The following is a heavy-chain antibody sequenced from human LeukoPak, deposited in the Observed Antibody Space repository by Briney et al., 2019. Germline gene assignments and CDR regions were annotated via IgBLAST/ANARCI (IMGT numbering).Heavy chain of an antibody. CDR1: GGSISRYY. V-gene: IGHV4-59*01. Sequence: SETLSLTCIVSGGSISRYYWSWLRQPPGKGLEWIGHIHYSGSTNHNPSLKSRVTISVDTSKNQFSLKLSSVTAADTAVYYCARTDSSGWYVFDYWGQGTLVTVSS. J-gene: IGHJ4*02. D-gene: IGHD6-19*01. CDR2: IHYSGST. CDR3: ARTDSSGWYVFDY.